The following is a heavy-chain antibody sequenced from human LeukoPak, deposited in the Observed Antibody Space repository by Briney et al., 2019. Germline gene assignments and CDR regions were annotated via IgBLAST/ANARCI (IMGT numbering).Heavy chain of an antibody. CDR1: GYTFTSYG. CDR3: ARGAYYGSGTIENYYYYYMDV. D-gene: IGHD3-10*01. J-gene: IGHJ6*03. V-gene: IGHV1-18*01. Sequence: ASVKVSCKASGYTFTSYGISWVRQAPGQGLEWMGWISAYNGNTNYAQKLQGRVTMTTDTSTSTAYMELRSLRSDDTAVYYCARGAYYGSGTIENYYYYYMDVWGKGTTVTISS. CDR2: ISAYNGNT.